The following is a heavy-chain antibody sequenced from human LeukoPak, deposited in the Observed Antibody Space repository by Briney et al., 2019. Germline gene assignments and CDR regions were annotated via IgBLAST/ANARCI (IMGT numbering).Heavy chain of an antibody. CDR1: GFTFSSYG. CDR3: ANGVGYQLLYYYYGMDV. V-gene: IGHV3-30*18. D-gene: IGHD2-2*01. Sequence: GGSLRLSCAASGFTFSSYGMHWVRQAPGKGLEWVAVISYDGSNKYYADSVKGRFTISRDNSKNTLYLQMNSLRAEDTAVYYCANGVGYQLLYYYYGMDVWGQGTTVTVSS. CDR2: ISYDGSNK. J-gene: IGHJ6*02.